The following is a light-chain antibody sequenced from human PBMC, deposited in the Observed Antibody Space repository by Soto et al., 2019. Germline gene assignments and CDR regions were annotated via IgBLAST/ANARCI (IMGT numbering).Light chain of an antibody. J-gene: IGLJ2*01. CDR1: SSNIGTNT. CDR2: SDN. V-gene: IGLV1-44*01. CDR3: AAWYVSLVV. Sequence: QSVLTQPPSASGTPGKRVSISCSGSSSNIGTNTVIWYQQLPGAAPKLLIYSDNQRPSGVPDRFSGSKSGTSASLAVSGLKSEDEADYYCAAWYVSLVVVGGGTKLTVL.